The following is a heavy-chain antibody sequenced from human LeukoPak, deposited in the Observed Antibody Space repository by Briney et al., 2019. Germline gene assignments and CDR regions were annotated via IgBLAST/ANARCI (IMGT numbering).Heavy chain of an antibody. CDR1: GFTVSSNY. CDR2: IYSGGST. J-gene: IGHJ4*02. CDR3: AKAYYYDSSGYYYDY. V-gene: IGHV3-53*01. D-gene: IGHD3-22*01. Sequence: GGSLRLSCAASGFTVSSNYMSWVRQAPGNGLEWVSVIYSGGSTYYADSVKGRFTISRDNSKNTLYLQMNSLRAEDTAVYYCAKAYYYDSSGYYYDYWGQGTLVTVSS.